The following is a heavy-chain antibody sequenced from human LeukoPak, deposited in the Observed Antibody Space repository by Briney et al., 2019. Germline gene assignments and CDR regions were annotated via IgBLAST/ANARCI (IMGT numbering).Heavy chain of an antibody. Sequence: GGSLRLSCAASGFTFSSYSMNWVRQAPGKGLEWVSSISSSSSYIYYADSVKGRFTISRDNAKNSLYLQMNSLRAEDTAVYYCASLTGALGELSLFDYWGQGTLVTVSS. CDR3: ASLTGALGELSLFDY. J-gene: IGHJ4*02. V-gene: IGHV3-21*01. CDR2: ISSSSSYI. CDR1: GFTFSSYS. D-gene: IGHD3-10*01.